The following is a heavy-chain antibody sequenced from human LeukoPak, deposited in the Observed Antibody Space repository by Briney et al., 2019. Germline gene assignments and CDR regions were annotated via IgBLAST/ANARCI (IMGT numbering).Heavy chain of an antibody. CDR1: GFTFSSYA. D-gene: IGHD6-13*01. Sequence: TGGSLRLSCAASGFTFSSYAMSWVRQAPGKGLEWVSYISRSSTTIYYTDSVKGRFTISRDNAKNSLYLQVNSLRDEDTAVYYCARGGKAAADIEYYFDYWGQGTLVTVSS. V-gene: IGHV3-48*02. CDR2: ISRSSTTI. J-gene: IGHJ4*02. CDR3: ARGGKAAADIEYYFDY.